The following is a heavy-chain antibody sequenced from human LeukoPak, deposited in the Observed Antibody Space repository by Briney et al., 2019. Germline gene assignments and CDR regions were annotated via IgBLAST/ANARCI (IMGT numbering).Heavy chain of an antibody. V-gene: IGHV1-3*01. Sequence: ASVKVSCKASGYSFSTYAMHWVRQAPGQGLEWMGWINAGNGVTKYSPKFQDRFTITRDTSASTAYMELSGLRSEDTAVYYCARLGYSSSNYWGQGTLVTVSS. J-gene: IGHJ4*02. D-gene: IGHD6-6*01. CDR2: INAGNGVT. CDR3: ARLGYSSSNY. CDR1: GYSFSTYA.